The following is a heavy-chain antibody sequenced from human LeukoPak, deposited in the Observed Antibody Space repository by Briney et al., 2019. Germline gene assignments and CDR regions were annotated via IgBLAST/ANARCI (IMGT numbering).Heavy chain of an antibody. CDR3: ARVKIWASWFDP. CDR2: INHSGST. J-gene: IGHJ5*02. CDR1: GGSFSGYY. D-gene: IGHD3-3*01. Sequence: PSETLSLTCAVYGGSFSGYYWSWIRQPPGKGLEWIGEINHSGSTNYNPSLKSRVTISVDTSKNQFSLKLSSVTAADTAVYYCARVKIWASWFDPWGQGTLVTVSS. V-gene: IGHV4-34*01.